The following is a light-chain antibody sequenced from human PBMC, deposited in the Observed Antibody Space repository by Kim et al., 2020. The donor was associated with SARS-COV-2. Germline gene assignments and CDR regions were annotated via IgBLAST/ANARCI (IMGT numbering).Light chain of an antibody. Sequence: DIQMTQSPSSLSASVGDRVTISCRASQSISTYLNWYQQKPGKAPKLLIHAASSLHSGVPSRFSGSGSGTDFTLTISSLQPEDFATYYCQQSYSTPPDTFGQGPKLEI. J-gene: IGKJ2*01. CDR1: QSISTY. V-gene: IGKV1-39*01. CDR3: QQSYSTPPDT. CDR2: AAS.